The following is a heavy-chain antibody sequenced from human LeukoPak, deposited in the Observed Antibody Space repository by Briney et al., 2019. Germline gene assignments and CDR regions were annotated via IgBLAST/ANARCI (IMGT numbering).Heavy chain of an antibody. Sequence: GGSLRLSCAASGFTFSDYSMNWVRQAPGKGLEWVASVNTVSSYIYYADSMRGRFTISRDNAKNSLFLQMNSLRAEDTAVYYCARLRGNSDRSDFFYYYDHWGQGTLVTVSS. J-gene: IGHJ4*02. CDR3: ARLRGNSDRSDFFYYYDH. CDR1: GFTFSDYS. D-gene: IGHD3-22*01. CDR2: VNTVSSYI. V-gene: IGHV3-21*01.